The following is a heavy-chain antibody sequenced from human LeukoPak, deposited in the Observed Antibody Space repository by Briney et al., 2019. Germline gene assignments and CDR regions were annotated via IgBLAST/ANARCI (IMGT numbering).Heavy chain of an antibody. J-gene: IGHJ4*02. CDR3: ARETSLVGYSGGLGFNY. CDR2: IYYSGST. D-gene: IGHD6-19*01. Sequence: SETLSLTCTVSGGSISSSSYYWGWIRQPPGKGLEWIGSIYYSGSTYYNPSLKSRVIISVDTSKSQFSPKLSSVTAADTAVYYCARETSLVGYSGGLGFNYWGQGTLVTVSS. CDR1: GGSISSSSYY. V-gene: IGHV4-39*07.